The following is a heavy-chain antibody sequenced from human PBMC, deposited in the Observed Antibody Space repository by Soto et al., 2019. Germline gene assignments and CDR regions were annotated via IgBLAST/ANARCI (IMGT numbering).Heavy chain of an antibody. CDR2: IWYDGRNK. J-gene: IGHJ6*02. Sequence: GGSLRLSCAASGFTFNNYGMHWVRQAPGKGLEWVAVIWYDGRNKYYADSVKGRFTISRDTSTNTLYLQMDSLGAEDTAVYYCARDDRASGWYVAMDVWGQGTTVTVSS. CDR1: GFTFNNYG. D-gene: IGHD6-19*01. V-gene: IGHV3-33*01. CDR3: ARDDRASGWYVAMDV.